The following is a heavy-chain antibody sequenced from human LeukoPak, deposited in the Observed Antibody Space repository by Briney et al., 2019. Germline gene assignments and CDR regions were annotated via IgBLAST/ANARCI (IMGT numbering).Heavy chain of an antibody. CDR2: INPNSGNT. D-gene: IGHD1-26*01. CDR1: GYTFTSYD. CDR3: ASSRGIVGASAFDH. Sequence: AASVKVSCKASGYTFTSYDINWVRQATGQGLEWMGWINPNSGNTGYAKKFQGRVTITWNTSIKTAYMELSSLRSEATAVYYCASSRGIVGASAFDHWGQGTLVTVSS. V-gene: IGHV1-8*03. J-gene: IGHJ4*02.